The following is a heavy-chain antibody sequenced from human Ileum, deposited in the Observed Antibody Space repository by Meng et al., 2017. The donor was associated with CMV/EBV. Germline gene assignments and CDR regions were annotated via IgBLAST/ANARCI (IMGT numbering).Heavy chain of an antibody. D-gene: IGHD3-10*01. J-gene: IGHJ4*02. CDR3: ARGPCYGSGSDF. CDR1: GFSVSKYY. Sequence: GESLKISCVASGFSVSKYYMTWVRQAPGKGLEWLSVLYSGGTKYYADSLKGRFTISKDNSRNTLYLNMTSLGVEDTAVYYCARGPCYGSGSDFWGQGTLVTVSS. V-gene: IGHV3-53*01. CDR2: LYSGGTK.